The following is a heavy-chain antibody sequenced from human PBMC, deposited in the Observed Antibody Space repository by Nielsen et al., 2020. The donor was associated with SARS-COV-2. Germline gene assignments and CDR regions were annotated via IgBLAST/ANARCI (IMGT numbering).Heavy chain of an antibody. CDR1: GGSISSYY. J-gene: IGHJ2*01. Sequence: GSLRLSCTVSGGSISSYYWSWIRQPPGKGLEWIGYIYYSGSTNYNPSLKSRVTISVDTSKNQFSLKLSSVTAADTAVDYCAREGPPFDLWGRGTLVTVSS. CDR3: AREGPPFDL. V-gene: IGHV4-59*01. CDR2: IYYSGST.